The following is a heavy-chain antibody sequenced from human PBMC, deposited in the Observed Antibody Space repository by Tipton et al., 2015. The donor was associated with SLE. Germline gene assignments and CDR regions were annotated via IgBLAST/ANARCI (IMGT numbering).Heavy chain of an antibody. Sequence: SLRLSCAASGFTFSDYYMSWIRQAPGKGLEWVSYISSSGSTIYYADSVKGRFTISRDNAKNSLYLQMNSLRAEDTAVYYCARRNRRPATVTIYWYFDVWGRGTQVTVSS. CDR3: ARRNRRPATVTIYWYFDV. CDR1: GFTFSDYY. J-gene: IGHJ2*01. V-gene: IGHV3-11*04. CDR2: ISSSGSTI. D-gene: IGHD4-17*01.